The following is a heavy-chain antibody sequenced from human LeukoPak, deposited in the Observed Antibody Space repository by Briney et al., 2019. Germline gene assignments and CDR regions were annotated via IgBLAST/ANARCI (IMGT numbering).Heavy chain of an antibody. D-gene: IGHD5-12*01. CDR2: INHSGST. Sequence: SETLSLTCAVYGGSFSGYYWSWIRQPPGKGLEWIGEINHSGSTNYNPSLKSRVTISVDTSKNQFSLKLSSVTAADTAVYYCAFDSGYEGYFDYWGQGTLVTVSS. CDR1: GGSFSGYY. J-gene: IGHJ4*02. V-gene: IGHV4-34*01. CDR3: AFDSGYEGYFDY.